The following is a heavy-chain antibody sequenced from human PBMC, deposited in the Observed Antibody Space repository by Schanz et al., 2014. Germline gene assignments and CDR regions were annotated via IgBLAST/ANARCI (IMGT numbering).Heavy chain of an antibody. J-gene: IGHJ4*02. CDR2: LWHDGSKK. CDR1: GFTFSSYA. Sequence: VQLMESGGGVVQPGRSLRLSCAASGFTFSSYAMCWVRQAPGKGLEWVAILWHDGSKKYYADSVKGRFTVSRDNSKNTLYLQLNSLRAEDTALYYCVRDELLWFGEVLSLDYWGQGALVTVSS. D-gene: IGHD3-10*01. CDR3: VRDELLWFGEVLSLDY. V-gene: IGHV3-33*08.